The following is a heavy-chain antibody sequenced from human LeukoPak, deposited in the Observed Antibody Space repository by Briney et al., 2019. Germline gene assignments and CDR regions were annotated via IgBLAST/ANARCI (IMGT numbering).Heavy chain of an antibody. J-gene: IGHJ4*02. V-gene: IGHV3-23*01. CDR3: AKDVKTMTDLDS. CDR1: GFTFSSYA. Sequence: PGGPLRLSCAASGFTFSSYAMSWVRQPPGKGLEWVSVISGGTTSTYYADSVKGRFTISRDNSKNILYLQMNSLRAEDTAVYYCAKDVKTMTDLDSWGQGTLVTVSS. CDR2: ISGGTTST. D-gene: IGHD1-1*01.